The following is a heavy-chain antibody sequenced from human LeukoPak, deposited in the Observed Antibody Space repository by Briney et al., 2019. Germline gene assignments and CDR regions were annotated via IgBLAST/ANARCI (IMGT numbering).Heavy chain of an antibody. V-gene: IGHV3-9*01. D-gene: IGHD6-13*01. CDR3: AKDRSSSAAAVDY. CDR2: ISWNSGSI. Sequence: GGSLRLSCAASGFTFDDYAMHWVRQAPGKGLEWVSGISWNSGSIGYADSVKGRFTISRDNAKNSLYLQMNSLRAEDTALYYCAKDRSSSAAAVDYWGQGTLVTVSS. CDR1: GFTFDDYA. J-gene: IGHJ4*02.